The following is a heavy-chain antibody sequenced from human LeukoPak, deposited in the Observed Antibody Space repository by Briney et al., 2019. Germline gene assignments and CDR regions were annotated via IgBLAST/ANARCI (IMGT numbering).Heavy chain of an antibody. J-gene: IGHJ6*02. CDR2: ISSSGSTI. CDR1: GLTFSDYY. V-gene: IGHV3-11*01. Sequence: GGSLRLSGAASGLTFSDYYMSWIRQAPGKGLEWVSYISSSGSTIYYADSVKGRFTISRDNAKNSLYLQMNSLRAEDTAVYYCARALSSSWYQVYYYYYYGMDVWGQGTTVTVSS. D-gene: IGHD6-13*01. CDR3: ARALSSSWYQVYYYYYYGMDV.